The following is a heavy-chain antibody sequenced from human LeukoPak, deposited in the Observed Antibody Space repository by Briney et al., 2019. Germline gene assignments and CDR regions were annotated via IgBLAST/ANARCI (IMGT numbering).Heavy chain of an antibody. D-gene: IGHD3-10*01. J-gene: IGHJ6*03. Sequence: PGGSLRPSCAASGFTFSSYGMHWVRQAPGKGLEWVAFIRYDGSNKYYADSVKGRFTISRDNSKNTLYLQMNSLRAEDTAVYYCAKSAIYGSGSFYYMDVWGKGTTVTVSS. CDR3: AKSAIYGSGSFYYMDV. CDR2: IRYDGSNK. V-gene: IGHV3-30*02. CDR1: GFTFSSYG.